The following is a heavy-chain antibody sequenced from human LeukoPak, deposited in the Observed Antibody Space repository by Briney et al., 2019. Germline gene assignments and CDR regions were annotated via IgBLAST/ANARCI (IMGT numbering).Heavy chain of an antibody. CDR2: INPNSGGT. V-gene: IGHV1-2*02. CDR3: ARDHLSGYDPSCYMDV. Sequence: GASVKVSCKASGYTFTSYDINWVRQAPGQGLEWMGWINPNSGGTNYAQKFQGRVTMTRDTSISTAYMELSRLRSDDTAVYYCARDHLSGYDPSCYMDVWGKGTTVTISS. D-gene: IGHD5-12*01. CDR1: GYTFTSYD. J-gene: IGHJ6*03.